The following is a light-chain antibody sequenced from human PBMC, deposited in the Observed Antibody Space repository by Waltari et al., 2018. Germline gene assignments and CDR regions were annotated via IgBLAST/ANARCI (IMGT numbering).Light chain of an antibody. Sequence: EIVLTQSPDTLSLSPGARATLTCRASQTVSSNYLGWYQHKPGQAPRLLIYATSSRTTGIPDRFSGSGSGTEFTLTISGLEPEDAAVYYCQQYVSYPKTFGQGSKVEIK. CDR1: QTVSSNY. CDR3: QQYVSYPKT. CDR2: ATS. J-gene: IGKJ1*01. V-gene: IGKV3-20*01.